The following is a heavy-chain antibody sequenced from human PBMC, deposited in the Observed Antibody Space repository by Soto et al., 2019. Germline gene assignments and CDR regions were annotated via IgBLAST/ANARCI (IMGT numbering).Heavy chain of an antibody. CDR3: ARAYCGGDCYLNWFDP. V-gene: IGHV4-59*12. CDR1: GGSISSYY. CDR2: IYYSGST. Sequence: SETLSLTCTVSGGSISSYYWSWIRQPPGKGLEWIGYIYYSGSTNYNPSLKSRVTMSVDTSKNQFSLKLSSVTAADTAVYYCARAYCGGDCYLNWFDPWGQGTLVTVSS. D-gene: IGHD2-21*02. J-gene: IGHJ5*02.